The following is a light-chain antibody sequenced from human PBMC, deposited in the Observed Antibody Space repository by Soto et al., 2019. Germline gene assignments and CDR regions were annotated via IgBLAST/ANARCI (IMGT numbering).Light chain of an antibody. Sequence: DIQMTQSPSSLSASVGDRVTITCRASQSISSYLNWYQQKPGKAPKLLIYAASSLQSGVPSRFSGSGSATDFTLTISSLQPQDFATYYCQQSYSTPRLTFGGGTKGEIK. CDR3: QQSYSTPRLT. CDR1: QSISSY. CDR2: AAS. J-gene: IGKJ4*01. V-gene: IGKV1-39*01.